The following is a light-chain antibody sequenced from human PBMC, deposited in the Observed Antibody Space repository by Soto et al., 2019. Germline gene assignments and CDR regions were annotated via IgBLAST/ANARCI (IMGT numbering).Light chain of an antibody. Sequence: DIQVTQSPHSLSAAVGARVTISCRASQTIVTYLHWYQHKPGKAPKLLVYSASTLQSRDPSRFRGCGSGTDFTLTISSLQPDDFATYYCQQSYSTPITFGQGTRLEIK. CDR1: QTIVTY. J-gene: IGKJ5*01. V-gene: IGKV1-39*01. CDR2: SAS. CDR3: QQSYSTPIT.